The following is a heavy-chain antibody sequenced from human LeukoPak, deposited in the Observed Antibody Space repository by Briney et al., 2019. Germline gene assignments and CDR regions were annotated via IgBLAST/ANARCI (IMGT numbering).Heavy chain of an antibody. CDR1: GYTFTGYY. D-gene: IGHD2-15*01. V-gene: IGHV1-2*02. CDR3: ASPRVVVVAGADY. CDR2: INPNSGGT. Sequence: ASVKVSCKASGYTFTGYYMHWVRQAPGQGLEWMGWINPNSGGTNYAQKFQGRVTMTRDTSISTAYMELSRLRSDDTAVYYCASPRVVVVAGADYWGQGTLVTVSS. J-gene: IGHJ4*02.